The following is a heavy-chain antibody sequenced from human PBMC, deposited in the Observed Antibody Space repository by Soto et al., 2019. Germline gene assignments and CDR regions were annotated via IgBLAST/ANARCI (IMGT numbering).Heavy chain of an antibody. CDR3: ARELMRTLRLTDAFDI. J-gene: IGHJ3*02. CDR2: ISYDGSNK. CDR1: GFTFSSYA. Sequence: QVQLVESGGGVVQPGRSLRLSCAASGFTFSSYAMHWVRQAPGKGREWVAVISYDGSNKYYADSVKGRFTISRDNSKNTLYLQMNSLRAEDTAVYYCARELMRTLRLTDAFDIWGQGKMVTVSS. D-gene: IGHD4-17*01. V-gene: IGHV3-30-3*01.